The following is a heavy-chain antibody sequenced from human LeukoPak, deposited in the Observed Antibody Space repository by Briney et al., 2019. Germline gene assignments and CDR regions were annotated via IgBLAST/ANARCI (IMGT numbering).Heavy chain of an antibody. Sequence: SETLSLTCAVYGGSFSGYYWSWIRQPPGKGLEWIGEINHSGSTNYNPSLKSRVTISVDTSKNQFSLKLSSVTAADTAVYYCARTSTAYSSSWYSAFDYWGQGTLVTVSS. J-gene: IGHJ4*02. CDR3: ARTSTAYSSSWYSAFDY. D-gene: IGHD6-13*01. CDR2: INHSGST. V-gene: IGHV4-34*01. CDR1: GGSFSGYY.